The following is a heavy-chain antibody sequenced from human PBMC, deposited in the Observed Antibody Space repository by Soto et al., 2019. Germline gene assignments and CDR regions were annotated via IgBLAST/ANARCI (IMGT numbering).Heavy chain of an antibody. CDR2: IIPILGIA. D-gene: IGHD3-3*01. Sequence: SVKVSCKASGGTFSSYTISWVRQAPGEGLEWMGRIIPILGIANYAQKFQGRVTITADKSTSTAYMELSSLRSEDTAVYCCAREDSTYYDFWSGPIDYWGQGTLVTVSS. J-gene: IGHJ4*02. V-gene: IGHV1-69*04. CDR3: AREDSTYYDFWSGPIDY. CDR1: GGTFSSYT.